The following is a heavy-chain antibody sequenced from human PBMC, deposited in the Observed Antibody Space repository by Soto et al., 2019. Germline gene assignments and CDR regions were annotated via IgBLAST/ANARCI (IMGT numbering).Heavy chain of an antibody. J-gene: IGHJ4*02. CDR3: ARQNTFGEFDY. V-gene: IGHV3-66*04. CDR1: GYTFSEYS. D-gene: IGHD3-10*01. CDR2: IYSGGNT. Sequence: PGGSLRLSCVASGYTFSEYSVNWVRQAPGKGLGWVSVIYSGGNTYYADSVKGRFTIARDDSKDTVFLQMNSLRAEDTAVYYCARQNTFGEFDYWGQGTLVTVSS.